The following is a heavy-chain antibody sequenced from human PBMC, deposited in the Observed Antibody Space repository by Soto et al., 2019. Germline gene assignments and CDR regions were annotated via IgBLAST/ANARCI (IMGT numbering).Heavy chain of an antibody. J-gene: IGHJ6*02. CDR3: ARAVFLTSSDSCCHCGMDV. Sequence: QVQLVQSGAEVKKPGASVKVSCKASGYTFTSYGISWVRQAPGQGLEWMGWISAYNGNTNYAQTLQGRVTMTTNTATSTAYMELRSLRSDDTAVYYAARAVFLTSSDSCCHCGMDVWGQGTTVTVSS. D-gene: IGHD3-22*01. V-gene: IGHV1-18*01. CDR1: GYTFTSYG. CDR2: ISAYNGNT.